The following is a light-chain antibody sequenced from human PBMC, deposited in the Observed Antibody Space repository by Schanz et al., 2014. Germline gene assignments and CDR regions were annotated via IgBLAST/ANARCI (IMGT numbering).Light chain of an antibody. J-gene: IGKJ1*01. CDR1: QSISNY. CDR2: AAS. Sequence: DIQMPPSPSSLSASVGDRVTITCRASQSISNYLNWYQQKPGKAPKLLIYAASSLQSGVPSRFSGSGSGTEFTLTISNLQPDDFATYYCQQYKSYSWTFGQGTKVEIK. CDR3: QQYKSYSWT. V-gene: IGKV1-39*01.